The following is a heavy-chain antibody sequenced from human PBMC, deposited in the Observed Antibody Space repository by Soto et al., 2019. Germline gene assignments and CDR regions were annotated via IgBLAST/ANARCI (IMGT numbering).Heavy chain of an antibody. CDR2: VYWDDDK. CDR1: GFSLSATGEG. V-gene: IGHV2-5*02. Sequence: QITLKESGPTLGKPTQTLTLTCTFSGFSLSATGEGVGWIRQPPGKAMEWLALVYWDDDKGYSPSLKRRLTVTKDTAKNQVVLTMTNLDPVDTATYFCAHTHPLYRLGFDSWGQGTLVTVSS. CDR3: AHTHPLYRLGFDS. D-gene: IGHD3-10*01. J-gene: IGHJ4*02.